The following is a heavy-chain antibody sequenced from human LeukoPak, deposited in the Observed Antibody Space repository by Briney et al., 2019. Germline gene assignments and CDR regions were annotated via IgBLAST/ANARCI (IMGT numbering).Heavy chain of an antibody. CDR2: INHSGST. D-gene: IGHD2-2*01. CDR1: GGYFSGYY. V-gene: IGHV4-34*01. Sequence: PSETLSLTCAVYGGYFSGYYWSWIRQPPGKGLEWIGEINHSGSTNYNPSLKSRVTISVDTSTNQSSLKLSSVTAADTAVYDCARVRRYCSSTSCYWPAFDIWGQGTMVTVSS. J-gene: IGHJ3*02. CDR3: ARVRRYCSSTSCYWPAFDI.